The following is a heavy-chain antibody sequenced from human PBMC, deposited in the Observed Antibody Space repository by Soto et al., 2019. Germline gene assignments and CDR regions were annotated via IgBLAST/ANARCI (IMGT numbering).Heavy chain of an antibody. CDR3: AHRRHRDYYHSSDYAYADY. CDR1: GFSLTTSGIG. D-gene: IGHD3-22*01. CDR2: IYWNDEK. V-gene: IGHV2-5*01. J-gene: IGHJ4*02. Sequence: QITLRESGPTLVKPTQTVTLTCTFSGFSLTTSGIGVGWIRQPPGKALEWLALIYWNDEKRYSLSLKSRLTITKDTSKNQVVLTMTNMDPVDTATYYCAHRRHRDYYHSSDYAYADYWGQGTLVTVSS.